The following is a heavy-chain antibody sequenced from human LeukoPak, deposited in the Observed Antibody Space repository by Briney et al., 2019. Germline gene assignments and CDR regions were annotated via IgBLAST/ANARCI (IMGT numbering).Heavy chain of an antibody. CDR2: ISSSGSTI. V-gene: IGHV3-11*01. CDR1: GFTFSDYY. CDR3: ARDLSSGYNDRNYYYGMDV. D-gene: IGHD3-22*01. J-gene: IGHJ6*02. Sequence: GGSLRLSCAASGFTFSDYYMSWIRQAPEKGLEWVSYISSSGSTIYYADSVKGRFTISRDNAKNSLYLQMNSLRAEDTAVYYCARDLSSGYNDRNYYYGMDVWGQGTTVTVSS.